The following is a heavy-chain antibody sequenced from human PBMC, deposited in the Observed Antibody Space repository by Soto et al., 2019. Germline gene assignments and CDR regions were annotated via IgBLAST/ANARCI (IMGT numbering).Heavy chain of an antibody. J-gene: IGHJ4*02. CDR2: INPNGGGT. CDR1: GYTFTAYY. CDR3: ARAVHTMIQGVRFRVDQ. V-gene: IGHV1-2*02. D-gene: IGHD3-10*01. Sequence: ASVKVSCKASGYTFTAYYIHWVRQAPGQGLEWMGWINPNGGGTKYAQKFQGRVTMTRDTSINTAYMELTGLTSDDTAVYYCARAVHTMIQGVRFRVDQWGQGTLVTVS.